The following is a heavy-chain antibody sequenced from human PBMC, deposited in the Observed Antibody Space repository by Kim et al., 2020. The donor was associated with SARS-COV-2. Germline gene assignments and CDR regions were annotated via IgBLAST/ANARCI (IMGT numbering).Heavy chain of an antibody. V-gene: IGHV5-10-1*01. CDR3: ASSRYSSSWSLYYYYGMDV. J-gene: IGHJ6*02. Sequence: GESLKISCKGSGYSFTSYWISWVRQMPGKGLEWMGRIDPSDSYTNYSPSFQGHVTISADKSISTAYLQWSSLKASDTAMYYCASSRYSSSWSLYYYYGMDVWGQGTTVTVSS. CDR1: GYSFTSYW. D-gene: IGHD6-13*01. CDR2: IDPSDSYT.